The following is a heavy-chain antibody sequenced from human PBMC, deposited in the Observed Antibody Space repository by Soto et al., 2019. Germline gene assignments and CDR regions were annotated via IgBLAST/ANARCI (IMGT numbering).Heavy chain of an antibody. CDR3: AKSPGMYYYDSSGYYHYDY. D-gene: IGHD3-22*01. V-gene: IGHV3-23*01. Sequence: GGSLRLSCAASGFSFSSYAMTWVRQAPGKGLEWVSVISAGGDSTYYGDSVKGRFTISRDNSKNTLYLQMNSLRAEDTAVYYCAKSPGMYYYDSSGYYHYDYWGQGTLVTVSS. J-gene: IGHJ4*02. CDR1: GFSFSSYA. CDR2: ISAGGDST.